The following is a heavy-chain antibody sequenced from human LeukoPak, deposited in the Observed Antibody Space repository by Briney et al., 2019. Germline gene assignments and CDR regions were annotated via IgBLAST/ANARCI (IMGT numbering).Heavy chain of an antibody. V-gene: IGHV1-18*01. CDR1: GYTFASYG. CDR2: ISTYNDNT. J-gene: IGHJ5*02. D-gene: IGHD3-10*01. Sequence: ASVKVSCKASGYTFASYGISWVRQAPGQGREWMGWISTYNDNTNYPQKLQGRVTMTTDTSTRTAYMELTSLRSDDTAVYYCARVDAIVRGVINWFAPWGQGTLVTV. CDR3: ARVDAIVRGVINWFAP.